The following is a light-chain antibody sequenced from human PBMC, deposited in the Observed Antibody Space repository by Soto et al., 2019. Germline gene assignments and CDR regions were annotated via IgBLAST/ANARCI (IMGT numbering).Light chain of an antibody. CDR2: LNSDGRH. CDR3: QTWGTGLLV. J-gene: IGLJ2*01. Sequence: QPVLTQSPSASASLGASVKLTCTLSSGHRTYAIAWHQQQPEQGPRDLMNLNSDGRHTQGDGIPDRFSGSSSGTERYLTISSLQSEDEADYSCQTWGTGLLVFGGGTKLTVL. V-gene: IGLV4-69*01. CDR1: SGHRTYA.